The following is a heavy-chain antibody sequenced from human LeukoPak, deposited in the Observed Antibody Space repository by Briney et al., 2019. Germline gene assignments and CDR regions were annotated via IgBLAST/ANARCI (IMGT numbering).Heavy chain of an antibody. CDR3: VLEGNCNYIARLGITGFDP. J-gene: IGHJ5*02. V-gene: IGHV1-69*05. CDR2: IIPIFGTA. Sequence: SVKVSCKASGGTFSSYAISWVRQAPGQGLEWMGRIIPIFGTANYAQKFQGRVTITTDESTSTAYMELSSLRSEDTAVYYCVLEGNCNYIARLGITGFDPWGQGTLVTVSS. CDR1: GGTFSSYA. D-gene: IGHD1-7*01.